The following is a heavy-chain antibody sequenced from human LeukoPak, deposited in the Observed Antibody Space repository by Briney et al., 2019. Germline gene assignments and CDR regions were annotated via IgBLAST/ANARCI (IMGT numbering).Heavy chain of an antibody. CDR2: IYTSGST. CDR1: GGSISSGSYY. CDR3: ARERGISCSSTSCYTYYFDY. J-gene: IGHJ4*02. V-gene: IGHV4-61*02. Sequence: TSETLSLTCTVSGGSISSGSYYWSWIRQPAGKGLEWIGRIYTSGSTNYNPSLKSRVTISVDTSKNQFSLKLSSVTAADTAVYYCARERGISCSSTSCYTYYFDYWCQVTLVTVSS. D-gene: IGHD2-2*02.